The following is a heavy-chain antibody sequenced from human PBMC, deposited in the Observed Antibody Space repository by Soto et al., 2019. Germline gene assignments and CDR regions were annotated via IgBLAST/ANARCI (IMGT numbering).Heavy chain of an antibody. J-gene: IGHJ6*01. D-gene: IGHD1-26*01. CDR2: ISYDSTKT. V-gene: IGHV3-30*03. CDR1: GFTFNSYG. Sequence: ESVGGVVQPGRSLRLSCAASGFTFNSYGMHWVRQGPGNGLEWVAFISYDSTKTYYADSVKGRFTISRDNSNSALYVQMNSLTGEDTAVYYCARTRSAWSDFHYYSLDVW. CDR3: ARTRSAWSDFHYYSLDV.